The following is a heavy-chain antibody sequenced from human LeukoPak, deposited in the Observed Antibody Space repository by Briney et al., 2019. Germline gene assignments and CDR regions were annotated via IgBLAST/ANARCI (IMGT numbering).Heavy chain of an antibody. CDR3: ASKSPDVNYYDRNGYYYYYYGMDV. D-gene: IGHD3-22*01. V-gene: IGHV3-21*01. J-gene: IGHJ6*02. Sequence: GGSLRLSCAASGFTFSSYSMNWVRQAPGKGLEWVSSISSSSSYIYYADSVKGRFTISRDNAKNSLYLQMSSLRAEDTAVYYCASKSPDVNYYDRNGYYYYYYGMDVWGQGTTVTVSS. CDR1: GFTFSSYS. CDR2: ISSSSSYI.